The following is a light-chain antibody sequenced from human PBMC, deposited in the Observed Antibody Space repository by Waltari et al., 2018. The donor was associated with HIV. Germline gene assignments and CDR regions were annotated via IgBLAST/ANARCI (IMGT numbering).Light chain of an antibody. Sequence: QSVLTQPPSVSAAPGQRVTISCSGSSSHIGNNYVSWYQHLPGAAPKLLICDNNNRPSVLPDRFAGSKSGTAATLVITGLQTGDEADYYCGTWDSSLSAVFGGGTKLTVL. CDR3: GTWDSSLSAV. J-gene: IGLJ3*02. CDR2: DNN. V-gene: IGLV1-51*01. CDR1: SSHIGNNY.